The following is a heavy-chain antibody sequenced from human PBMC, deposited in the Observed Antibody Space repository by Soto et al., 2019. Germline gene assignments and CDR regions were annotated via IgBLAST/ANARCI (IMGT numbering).Heavy chain of an antibody. D-gene: IGHD6-13*01. CDR3: ARVPAAAVDYYGMDV. V-gene: IGHV4-4*02. J-gene: IGHJ6*02. Sequence: SETLSLTCAVSGGSISSSNWWSWVRQPPGKGLEWIGEIYHSGSTNYNPSLKSRVTISVDKSKNQFPLKLSSVTAADTAVYYCARVPAAAVDYYGMDVWGQGTTVTVSS. CDR1: GGSISSSNW. CDR2: IYHSGST.